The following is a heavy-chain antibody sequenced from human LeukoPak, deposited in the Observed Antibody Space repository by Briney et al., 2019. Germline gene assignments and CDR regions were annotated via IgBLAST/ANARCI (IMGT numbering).Heavy chain of an antibody. Sequence: GGSLRLSCAASGFTFSSYAMSWVRQAPGKGLEWVSAISGSGGSTYYADSVKGRFTISRGNSKNTLYLQMNSLRAEDTAVYYCAKGGYSYGRGAFDYWGQGTLVTVSS. J-gene: IGHJ4*02. CDR3: AKGGYSYGRGAFDY. D-gene: IGHD5-18*01. V-gene: IGHV3-23*01. CDR2: ISGSGGST. CDR1: GFTFSSYA.